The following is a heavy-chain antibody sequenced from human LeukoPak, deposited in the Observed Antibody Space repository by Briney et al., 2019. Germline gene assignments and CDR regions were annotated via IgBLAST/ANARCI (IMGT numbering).Heavy chain of an antibody. V-gene: IGHV3-7*03. CDR1: GFTFSSYW. Sequence: SGGSLRLSCAASGFTFSSYWMSWVRQAPGKGLEWVANIKQDGSEKYYVDSVKGRFTISRDNAKSTLYLQMNNLRVEDTAVYYCAKDRGDYGDRSRFDPWGQGIPVTVSS. CDR2: IKQDGSEK. J-gene: IGHJ5*02. CDR3: AKDRGDYGDRSRFDP. D-gene: IGHD4-17*01.